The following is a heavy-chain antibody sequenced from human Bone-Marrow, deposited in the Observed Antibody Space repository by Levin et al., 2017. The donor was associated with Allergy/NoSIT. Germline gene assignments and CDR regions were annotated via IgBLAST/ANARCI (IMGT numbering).Heavy chain of an antibody. CDR2: INNSGST. J-gene: IGHJ4*02. Sequence: NSSETLSLTCAIYGGSFSGYYWSWIRQPPGKGLEWIGEINNSGSTHYNPSLKSRVTISVDTSKNQFSLKLDSVTAADTAVYFCATSPPEGYYYDGVGFDYWGQGILVTVSS. CDR3: ATSPPEGYYYDGVGFDY. D-gene: IGHD3-22*01. V-gene: IGHV4-34*01. CDR1: GGSFSGYY.